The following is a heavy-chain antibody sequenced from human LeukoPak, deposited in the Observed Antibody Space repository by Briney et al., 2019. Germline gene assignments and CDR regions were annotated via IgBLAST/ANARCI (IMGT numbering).Heavy chain of an antibody. CDR3: TSWGDTTAEYFQR. CDR2: INPDGRDT. Sequence: NINPDGRDTYYVDSVKGRFTIPRDNAQNSMYLQMNSLRVEDTAVYYCTSWGDTTAEYFQRWGQGTLVTVSS. V-gene: IGHV3-7*01. D-gene: IGHD2-21*02. J-gene: IGHJ1*01.